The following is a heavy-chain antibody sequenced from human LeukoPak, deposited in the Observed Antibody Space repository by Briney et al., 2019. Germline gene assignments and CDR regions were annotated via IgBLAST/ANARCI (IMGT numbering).Heavy chain of an antibody. J-gene: IGHJ4*02. CDR3: ARSGSGSSDYFDY. CDR1: GGTFSTYA. Sequence: GASVKVSCKASGGTFSTYAISWVRQAPGQGLEWMGGIIPIFDTAPYSQKFQGRVTITADESTSTAYMELSSLRSEDTAVYYCARSGSGSSDYFDYWGQGTLVTVSS. V-gene: IGHV1-69*13. CDR2: IIPIFDTA. D-gene: IGHD3-10*01.